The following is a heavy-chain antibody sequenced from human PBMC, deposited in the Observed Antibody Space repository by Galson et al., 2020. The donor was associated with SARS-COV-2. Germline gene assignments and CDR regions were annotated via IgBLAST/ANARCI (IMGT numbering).Heavy chain of an antibody. V-gene: IGHV4-34*01. CDR3: ARFCLVPAARGLDY. CDR2: INHSGST. CDR1: GGSFSGYY. J-gene: IGHJ4*02. D-gene: IGHD2-2*01. Sequence: SETLSLTCAVYGGSFSGYYWSWIRQPPGKGLEWIGEINHSGSTNYNPSLKSRVTISVDTSKNQFSLKLSSVTAADTAVYYCARFCLVPAARGLDYWGQGTLVTVSS.